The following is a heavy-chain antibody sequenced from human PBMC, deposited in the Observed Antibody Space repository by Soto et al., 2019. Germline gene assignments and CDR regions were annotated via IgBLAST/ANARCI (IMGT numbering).Heavy chain of an antibody. CDR1: GGSISSYY. CDR2: IYYSGST. CDR3: ARQLDIVVDY. D-gene: IGHD2-15*01. J-gene: IGHJ4*02. Sequence: PSETLSLTCTVSGGSISSYYWSWIRQPPGKGLEWIGYIYYSGSTNYNPSLKSRVTISVDTSKNQFSLKLSSVTAADTAVYYCARQLDIVVDYWGQGTLVTVSS. V-gene: IGHV4-59*08.